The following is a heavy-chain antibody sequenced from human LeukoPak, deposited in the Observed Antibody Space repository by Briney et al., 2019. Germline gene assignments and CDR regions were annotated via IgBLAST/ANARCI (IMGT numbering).Heavy chain of an antibody. CDR3: ARSFSRGWPGDY. CDR1: GFTFSSYS. J-gene: IGHJ4*02. V-gene: IGHV3-21*01. CDR2: ISSSSSYI. D-gene: IGHD6-25*01. Sequence: GGSLRLSCAASGFTFSSYSMNWVRQAPGKGLEWVSSISSSSSYIYYADPVKGRFTISRDNAKNSLYLQMNSLRAEDTAVYYCARSFSRGWPGDYWGQGTRVTVSS.